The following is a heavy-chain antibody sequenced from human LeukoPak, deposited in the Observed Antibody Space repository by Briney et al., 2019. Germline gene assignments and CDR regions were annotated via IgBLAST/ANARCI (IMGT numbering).Heavy chain of an antibody. V-gene: IGHV3-21*01. J-gene: IGHJ4*02. CDR3: ARDRNSDFWSGYYTNYFDS. CDR2: ISSSSSYI. Sequence: TGGSLRLSCAASGFTFSSYSMNWVRQAPGKGLEWVSSISSSSSYIYYADSVKGRFTISRDNAQNSLYLQMNSLRAEDTAVYYCARDRNSDFWSGYYTNYFDSWGQGTLVTVSS. CDR1: GFTFSSYS. D-gene: IGHD3-3*01.